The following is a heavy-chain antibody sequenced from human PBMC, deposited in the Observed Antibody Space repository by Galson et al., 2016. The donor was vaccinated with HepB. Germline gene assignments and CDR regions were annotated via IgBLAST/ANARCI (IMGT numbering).Heavy chain of an antibody. CDR1: GFTVSSDY. D-gene: IGHD1-14*01. V-gene: IGHV3-53*01. CDR3: ATVGGTTYGLRSDAFDI. Sequence: SLRLSCATSGFTVSSDYMTWVRQAPGKGLEWVSLIYIGGNTYYGDSVKGRFTISRDNSKNTLYLQMNYLSAEDTAVYYRATVGGTTYGLRSDAFDIWGQGTMVTVSS. J-gene: IGHJ3*02. CDR2: IYIGGNT.